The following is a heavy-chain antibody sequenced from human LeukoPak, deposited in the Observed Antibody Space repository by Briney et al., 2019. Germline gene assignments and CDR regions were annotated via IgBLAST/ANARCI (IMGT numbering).Heavy chain of an antibody. Sequence: PGGSLRLSCAASGFTFSRYWMRWVRQAPGKGLEGVANIKNDGSEEYYVDSVKGRFTISRDNARNSLFLQMNSLTVEDTAVYYCARAIQGSAVDTGDRWGQGTLVTVSS. V-gene: IGHV3-7*01. J-gene: IGHJ4*02. CDR3: ARAIQGSAVDTGDR. CDR1: GFTFSRYW. D-gene: IGHD7-27*01. CDR2: IKNDGSEE.